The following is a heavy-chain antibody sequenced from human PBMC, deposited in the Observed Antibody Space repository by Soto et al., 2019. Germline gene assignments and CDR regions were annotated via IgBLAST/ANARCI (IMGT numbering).Heavy chain of an antibody. D-gene: IGHD6-6*01. CDR3: TTGPQYSSSSFDY. CDR2: IKGKTDGGTT. Sequence: GGSLRLSCAASGFTFSNAWMSWVRQAPGKGLEWVGRIKGKTDGGTTDYAAPVKGRFTISRDDSKNTLYLQMNSLKTEDTAVYYCTTGPQYSSSSFDYWGQGTLVTVSS. CDR1: GFTFSNAW. V-gene: IGHV3-15*01. J-gene: IGHJ4*02.